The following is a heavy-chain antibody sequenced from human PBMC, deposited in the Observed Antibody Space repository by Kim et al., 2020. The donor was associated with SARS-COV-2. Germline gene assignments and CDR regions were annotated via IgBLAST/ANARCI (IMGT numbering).Heavy chain of an antibody. CDR3: ATTEPRDSSSYYYYYYYYMDV. D-gene: IGHD6-13*01. Sequence: SETLSLTCTVSGGSISSYYWSWIRQPPGKGLEWIGYIYYSGSTNYNPSLKSRVTISVVTSKNQFSLKLSSVTAADTAVYYCATTEPRDSSSYYYYYYYYMDVWGKGTTVTVSS. J-gene: IGHJ6*03. CDR2: IYYSGST. CDR1: GGSISSYY. V-gene: IGHV4-59*01.